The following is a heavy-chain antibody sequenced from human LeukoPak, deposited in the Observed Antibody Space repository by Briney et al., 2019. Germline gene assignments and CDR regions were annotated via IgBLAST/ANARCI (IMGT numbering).Heavy chain of an antibody. CDR1: GFTFSSYT. Sequence: GGSLRLSCAASGFTFSSYTMSWVRQAPGKGLEWVSTITTSDGNTYYADSVKGRFTVSRDNSKNTLFLQMSSLRAEDTAVYYCAKDGGLWVSAHWGDSWGRGTLVTVSS. J-gene: IGHJ4*02. CDR3: AKDGGLWVSAHWGDS. D-gene: IGHD7-27*01. V-gene: IGHV3-23*01. CDR2: ITTSDGNT.